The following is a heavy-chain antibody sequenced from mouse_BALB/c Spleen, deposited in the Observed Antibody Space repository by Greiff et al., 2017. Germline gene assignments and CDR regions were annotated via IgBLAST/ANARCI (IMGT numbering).Heavy chain of an antibody. V-gene: IGHV5-4*02. CDR1: GFTFSDYY. Sequence: EVMLVESGGGLVKPGGSLKLSCAASGFTFSDYYMYWVRQTPEKRLEWVATISDGGSYTYYPDSVKGRFTISRDNAKNNLYLQMSSLKSEDTAMYYCARDGDGYYGYFDVWGAGTTVTVSS. CDR3: ARDGDGYYGYFDV. D-gene: IGHD2-3*01. J-gene: IGHJ1*01. CDR2: ISDGGSYT.